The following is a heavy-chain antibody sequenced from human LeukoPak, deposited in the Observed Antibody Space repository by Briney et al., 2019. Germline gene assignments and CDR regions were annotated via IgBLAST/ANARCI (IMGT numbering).Heavy chain of an antibody. CDR2: ISAYNGNT. J-gene: IGHJ4*02. D-gene: IGHD5-18*01. V-gene: IGHV1-18*03. CDR1: GYTFTSYG. CDR3: ARVVDTAMVTDY. Sequence: ASVKVSCKASGYTFTSYGISWVRQAPGQGLEWMGWISAYNGNTNYAQKLQGRVTMTTDTSMSAAYMELRSLRSDDMAVYYCARVVDTAMVTDYWGQGTLVTVSS.